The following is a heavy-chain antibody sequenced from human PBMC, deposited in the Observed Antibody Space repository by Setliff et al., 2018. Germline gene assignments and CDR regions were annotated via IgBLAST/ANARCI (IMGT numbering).Heavy chain of an antibody. CDR1: GYSFTSYW. Sequence: GESLKISCKGSGYSFTSYWIAWVRQMPGKGLEWMGIIYPGDSDTRYSPSFQGQVTISADKSILTAFLQWTYLKASDSAMYYCARQGGGHYYDSSGYYRWGQGTLVTVSS. J-gene: IGHJ5*02. CDR3: ARQGGGHYYDSSGYYR. V-gene: IGHV5-51*01. CDR2: IYPGDSDT. D-gene: IGHD3-22*01.